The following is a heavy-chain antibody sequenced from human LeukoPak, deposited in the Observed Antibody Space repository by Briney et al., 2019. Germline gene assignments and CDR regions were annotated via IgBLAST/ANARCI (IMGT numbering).Heavy chain of an antibody. Sequence: GSSVKVSCKASGGTFSSYVISRVRQAPGQGLEWMGGIIPIFGTANYAQKFQRRVTITTDESTSTAYMELSSLRSEDTAVYYCARGIVVTDYYYMDVWGKGTTVTVSS. CDR3: ARGIVVTDYYYMDV. V-gene: IGHV1-69*05. D-gene: IGHD2-15*01. CDR1: GGTFSSYV. J-gene: IGHJ6*03. CDR2: IIPIFGTA.